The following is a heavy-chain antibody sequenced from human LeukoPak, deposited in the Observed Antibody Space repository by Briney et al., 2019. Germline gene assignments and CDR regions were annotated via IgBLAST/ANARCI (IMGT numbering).Heavy chain of an antibody. Sequence: ASVKVSCKASGYTFTGYYMHWVRQAPGQGLEWMGWINPNSGGTNYAQKFQGRVTMTRDTSISTAYMELSRLRSDDMAVYYCARDFGSSGWYSGSVWLDPWGQGTLVTVSS. CDR3: ARDFGSSGWYSGSVWLDP. D-gene: IGHD6-19*01. CDR2: INPNSGGT. J-gene: IGHJ5*02. V-gene: IGHV1-2*02. CDR1: GYTFTGYY.